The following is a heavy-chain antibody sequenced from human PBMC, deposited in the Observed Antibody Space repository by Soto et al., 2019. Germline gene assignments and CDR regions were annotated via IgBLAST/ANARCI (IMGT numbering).Heavy chain of an antibody. D-gene: IGHD3-10*01. Sequence: GGSLRLSCAASGFTFDDYAMHWVRQAPGKGLEWVSGISWNSGSIGYADSVKGRFTISRDNAKNSLYLQMNSLRAEDTALYYCAKDERVLLWFGGYYYYYMDVWGKGTTVTVS. J-gene: IGHJ6*03. CDR3: AKDERVLLWFGGYYYYYMDV. V-gene: IGHV3-9*01. CDR2: ISWNSGSI. CDR1: GFTFDDYA.